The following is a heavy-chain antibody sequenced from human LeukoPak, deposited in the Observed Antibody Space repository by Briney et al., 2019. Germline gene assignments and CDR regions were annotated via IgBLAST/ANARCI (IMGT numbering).Heavy chain of an antibody. CDR2: INPISGGT. D-gene: IGHD2-2*01. Sequence: GASVKVSCKASGYTFTSYYMHWVRQAPGQGLEYMGRINPISGGTVYAQKFQGRVTMTRDTSITTAYMELTRLTSDDTAVYYCARYCSSTSCYSDYWGQGTLVTVSS. V-gene: IGHV1-2*06. CDR3: ARYCSSTSCYSDY. J-gene: IGHJ4*02. CDR1: GYTFTSYY.